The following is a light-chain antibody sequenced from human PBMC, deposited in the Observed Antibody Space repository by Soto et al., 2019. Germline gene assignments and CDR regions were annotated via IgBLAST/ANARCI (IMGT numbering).Light chain of an antibody. CDR1: QSINNW. CDR3: QQYDNYPLT. Sequence: DIHLTQSPSSLSASVGARVTITCRASQSINNWLAWYQQKPGKAPKLLIYDASNLESGVPSRFSGSASGTEFTITISSLQPDDCETYDCQQYDNYPLTFGGGTKVDIK. J-gene: IGKJ4*01. V-gene: IGKV1-5*01. CDR2: DAS.